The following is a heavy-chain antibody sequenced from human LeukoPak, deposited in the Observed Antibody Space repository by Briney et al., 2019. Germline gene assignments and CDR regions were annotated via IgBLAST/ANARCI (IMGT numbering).Heavy chain of an antibody. D-gene: IGHD3-22*01. CDR3: ARDLGQYYDTSDNWFDP. J-gene: IGHJ5*02. V-gene: IGHV3-30*02. CDR1: GFTFSSYG. CDR2: IRHDGSNK. Sequence: GGSLRLSCAASGFTFSSYGMHWVRQAPGKGLEWVAFIRHDGSNKYYADSVKGRFTISRDNSKNTMYMQMNSLRAEDTAVYYCARDLGQYYDTSDNWFDPWGQGTLVTVSS.